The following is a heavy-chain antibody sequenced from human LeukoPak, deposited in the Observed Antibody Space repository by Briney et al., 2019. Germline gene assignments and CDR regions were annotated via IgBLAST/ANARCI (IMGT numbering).Heavy chain of an antibody. Sequence: SETLSLTCAVSGGSISSGGYSWSWIRQPPGKGLEWIGYIYQSGSTYYNPSLKSRVTISVDRSKNQFSLKLSSVTAADTAVYYCARAPRAYCSGGSCYVDVWGQGTTVTVSS. V-gene: IGHV4-30-2*01. J-gene: IGHJ6*02. CDR1: GGSISSGGYS. CDR3: ARAPRAYCSGGSCYVDV. CDR2: IYQSGST. D-gene: IGHD2-15*01.